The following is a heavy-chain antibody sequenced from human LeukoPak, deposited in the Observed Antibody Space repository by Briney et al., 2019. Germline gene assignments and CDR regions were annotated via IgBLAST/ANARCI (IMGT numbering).Heavy chain of an antibody. D-gene: IGHD3-9*01. CDR2: ICSGGST. J-gene: IGHJ4*02. CDR1: GFTVSSNY. Sequence: GGSLRLSCAASGFTVSSNYMSWVRQAPGKGLEWVSVICSGGSTYYADSVKGRFTISRDNSKNTLYLQMNSLRAEDTAVYYCARPSFITISFDYWGQGTLVTVSS. V-gene: IGHV3-53*01. CDR3: ARPSFITISFDY.